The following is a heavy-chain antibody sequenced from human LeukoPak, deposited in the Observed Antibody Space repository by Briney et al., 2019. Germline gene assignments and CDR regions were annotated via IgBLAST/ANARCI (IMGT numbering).Heavy chain of an antibody. J-gene: IGHJ4*02. Sequence: SETLSLTCTVSGGSISGYYWSWIRQPPGKGLEWLGYIYYSGNTNYNPSLKSRVTISIDTSKNQFSLKLNSVTAADTAVYYCARDLIATGRYFDYWGQGTLVTVSS. CDR2: IYYSGNT. D-gene: IGHD3-22*01. CDR1: GGSISGYY. V-gene: IGHV4-59*12. CDR3: ARDLIATGRYFDY.